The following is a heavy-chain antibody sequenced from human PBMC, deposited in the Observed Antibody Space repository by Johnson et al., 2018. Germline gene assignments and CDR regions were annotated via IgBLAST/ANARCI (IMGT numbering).Heavy chain of an antibody. CDR1: GGTLSSYT. Sequence: QVQLVQSGVEVKKPGSAVKVSCKSSGGTLSSYTISRVRQAPGQALEWMGRIIPIVRIANYAQKFQGTITINADKSTTTAYMDLSSLRSVDTAVYYCARDHVAVAGKLVPFDIWGQGTMVTVSS. J-gene: IGHJ3*02. D-gene: IGHD6-19*01. V-gene: IGHV1-69*04. CDR2: IIPIVRIA. CDR3: ARDHVAVAGKLVPFDI.